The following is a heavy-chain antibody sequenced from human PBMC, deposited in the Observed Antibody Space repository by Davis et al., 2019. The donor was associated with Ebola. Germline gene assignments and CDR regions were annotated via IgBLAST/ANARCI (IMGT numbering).Heavy chain of an antibody. CDR3: ARGATAMVTWAFDY. V-gene: IGHV3-53*01. CDR2: VYVAGNT. D-gene: IGHD5-18*01. J-gene: IGHJ4*02. Sequence: PGGSLRLSCAASGFSVSGYYMSWVRQAPGKGLEWVSVVYVAGNTYYADSVKGRFTISRDNAKNSLYLQMNSLRAEDTAVYYCARGATAMVTWAFDYWGQGTLVTVSS. CDR1: GFSVSGYY.